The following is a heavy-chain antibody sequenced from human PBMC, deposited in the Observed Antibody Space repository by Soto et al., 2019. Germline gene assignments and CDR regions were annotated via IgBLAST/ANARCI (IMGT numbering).Heavy chain of an antibody. Sequence: ASVNVSCKASGYTFTSYAMHWVRQAPGQRLEWMGWINAGNGNTKYSQKFQGRVTITRDTSASTAYMELSSLRSEDTAVYYCAIWHYYDSSGSPYYFDYWGQGTLVTVSS. V-gene: IGHV1-3*01. CDR2: INAGNGNT. CDR1: GYTFTSYA. D-gene: IGHD3-22*01. J-gene: IGHJ4*02. CDR3: AIWHYYDSSGSPYYFDY.